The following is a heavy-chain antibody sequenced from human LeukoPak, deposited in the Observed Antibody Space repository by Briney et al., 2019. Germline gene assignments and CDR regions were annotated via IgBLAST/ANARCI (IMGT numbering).Heavy chain of an antibody. CDR3: ARASYSYDINGWVPFDY. V-gene: IGHV4-4*07. CDR2: LYTSGST. CDR1: GGSISSYY. D-gene: IGHD3-22*01. J-gene: IGHJ4*02. Sequence: SETLSLTCIVSGGSISSYYWSWIRQPAGKGLEWIGRLYTSGSTNYNPSLKSRVTISGDTSKNQFSLRLSSVTAADTAVYYCARASYSYDINGWVPFDYWGQGTLVTVSS.